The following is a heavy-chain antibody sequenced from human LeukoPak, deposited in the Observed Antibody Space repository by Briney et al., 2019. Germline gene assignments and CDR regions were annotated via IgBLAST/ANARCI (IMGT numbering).Heavy chain of an antibody. CDR1: GFTSSDYY. Sequence: GGSLRLSCAASGFTSSDYYMSWIRQAPGKGLEWVSYISSSGSTIYYADSVKGRFTISRDNAKNSLYLQMNSLRAEDTAVYYCAREAMIVVVSNDAFDIWGQGTMVTVSS. D-gene: IGHD3-22*01. J-gene: IGHJ3*02. CDR2: ISSSGSTI. V-gene: IGHV3-11*01. CDR3: AREAMIVVVSNDAFDI.